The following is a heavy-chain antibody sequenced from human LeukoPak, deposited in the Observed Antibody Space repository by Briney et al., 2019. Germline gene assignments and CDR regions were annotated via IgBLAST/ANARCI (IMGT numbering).Heavy chain of an antibody. CDR1: GGTFSSYA. D-gene: IGHD5-12*01. V-gene: IGHV1-69*04. CDR2: IIPILGIA. CDR3: ASSGEMATSGDYYYYYGMDV. Sequence: SVKVSCKASGGTFSSYAISRVRQAPGQGLEWMGRIIPILGIANYAQKFQGRVTITADKSTSTAYMELSSLRSEDTAVYYCASSGEMATSGDYYYYYGMDVWGQGTTVTVSS. J-gene: IGHJ6*02.